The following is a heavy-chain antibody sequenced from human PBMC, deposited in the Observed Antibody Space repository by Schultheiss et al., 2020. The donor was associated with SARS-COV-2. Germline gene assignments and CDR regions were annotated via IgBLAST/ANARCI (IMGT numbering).Heavy chain of an antibody. D-gene: IGHD3-9*01. CDR1: GGSISSYY. J-gene: IGHJ6*02. CDR3: ARGVRSHYDILTGFYRKFGGMDV. CDR2: INHGGST. V-gene: IGHV4-34*01. Sequence: SETLSLTCTVSGGSISSYYWSWIRQPPGKGLEWIGEINHGGSTNYNPSLKSRVTISVDTSKNQFSLKLTSVTAADTAVYYCARGVRSHYDILTGFYRKFGGMDVWGQGTTVTGSS.